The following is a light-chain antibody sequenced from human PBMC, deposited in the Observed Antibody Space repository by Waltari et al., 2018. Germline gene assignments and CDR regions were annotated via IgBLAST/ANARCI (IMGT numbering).Light chain of an antibody. CDR1: SSDIGNYNL. Sequence: QSALTQTATVSGSPGQSITISCSGTSSDIGNYNLVSWYRQHPGKAPTLIIYDVNKRPSWVSNRFPGSKSGNTAFLTISGLQTADEADYFCCSYAGSAVSVFGGGTKVTVL. V-gene: IGLV2-23*02. CDR3: CSYAGSAVSV. J-gene: IGLJ3*02. CDR2: DVN.